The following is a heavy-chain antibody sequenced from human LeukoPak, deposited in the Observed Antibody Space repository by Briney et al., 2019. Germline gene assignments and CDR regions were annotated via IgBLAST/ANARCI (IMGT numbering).Heavy chain of an antibody. Sequence: GESLRLSCAASGFTFDDYDMSWVRQAPGKGLEWVSGINWNGGSTGYADSVKGRFTISRDNAKNSLYLQMNSLRAEDTALYYCARVLYGDYPFDYWGQGTLVTVSS. CDR1: GFTFDDYD. V-gene: IGHV3-20*04. D-gene: IGHD4-17*01. CDR3: ARVLYGDYPFDY. J-gene: IGHJ4*02. CDR2: INWNGGST.